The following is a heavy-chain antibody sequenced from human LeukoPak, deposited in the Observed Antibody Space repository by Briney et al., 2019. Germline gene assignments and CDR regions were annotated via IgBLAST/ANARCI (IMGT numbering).Heavy chain of an antibody. CDR2: INPSGGST. J-gene: IGHJ6*02. Sequence: ASVKVSCKASGYTFISHYMHWVRQAPGQGLEWMGIINPSGGSTNYAQKFQGRVTMTRDTSTSTVYMELNSLRSEDTAVHHCARDLEFSSSSHYYYGMDVWGQGTTVTVSS. D-gene: IGHD6-6*01. V-gene: IGHV1-46*01. CDR1: GYTFISHY. CDR3: ARDLEFSSSSHYYYGMDV.